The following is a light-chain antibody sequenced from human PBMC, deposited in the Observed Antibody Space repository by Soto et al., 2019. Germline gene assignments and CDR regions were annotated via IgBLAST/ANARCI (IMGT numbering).Light chain of an antibody. CDR1: QSVSSSY. CDR2: GAS. CDR3: QQYGLT. V-gene: IGKV3-20*01. J-gene: IGKJ4*01. Sequence: EIVLTQSPGTLSLSPGERATLSCRASQSVSSSYLAWYQQKPGQAPRLLIYGASSRATGIPDRFSGSGSGTDFTLTISRLEAEDFAGYSCQQYGLTFGGGTKVEIK.